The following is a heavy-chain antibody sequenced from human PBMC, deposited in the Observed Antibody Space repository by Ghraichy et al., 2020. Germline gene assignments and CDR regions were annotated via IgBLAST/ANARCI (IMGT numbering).Heavy chain of an antibody. D-gene: IGHD2-8*01. CDR1: GGTFSSYA. Sequence: SVKVSCKASGGTFSSYAISWVRQAPGQGLEWMGGIIPIFGTANYAQKFQGRVTITADESTSTAYMELSSLRSEDTAVYYCARENGVWMGGAFDIWGQGTMVTVSS. V-gene: IGHV1-69*13. CDR3: ARENGVWMGGAFDI. CDR2: IIPIFGTA. J-gene: IGHJ3*02.